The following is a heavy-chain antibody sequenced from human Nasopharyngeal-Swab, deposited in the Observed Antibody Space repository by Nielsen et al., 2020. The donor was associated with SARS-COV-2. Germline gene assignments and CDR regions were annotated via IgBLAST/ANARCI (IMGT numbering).Heavy chain of an antibody. Sequence: GESLKISCAASGCTFSSYRINWVRQAPGKGLEWVSSISSTGSYIYYADSVKGRFTISRDNAKNSLYLQMNGLRAEDTAVYYCARGSDTALYYFDSWGQGTLVTVSS. D-gene: IGHD5-18*01. V-gene: IGHV3-21*01. CDR3: ARGSDTALYYFDS. CDR2: ISSTGSYI. J-gene: IGHJ4*02. CDR1: GCTFSSYR.